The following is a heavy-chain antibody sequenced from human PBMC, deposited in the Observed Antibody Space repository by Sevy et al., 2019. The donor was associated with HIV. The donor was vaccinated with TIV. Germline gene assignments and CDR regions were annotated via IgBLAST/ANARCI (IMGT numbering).Heavy chain of an antibody. Sequence: GGSLRLSCAASGFTFSTYSMNWVRQAPGKGLEWVSSISSSSNYIYYADSVKGRFTISRDNAKNSLYLQMNSLRVEDTALYYCARDGARITMVQGVMAYYHGMDVWGQGTTVTVSS. CDR2: ISSSSNYI. J-gene: IGHJ6*02. D-gene: IGHD3-10*01. CDR1: GFTFSTYS. V-gene: IGHV3-21*01. CDR3: ARDGARITMVQGVMAYYHGMDV.